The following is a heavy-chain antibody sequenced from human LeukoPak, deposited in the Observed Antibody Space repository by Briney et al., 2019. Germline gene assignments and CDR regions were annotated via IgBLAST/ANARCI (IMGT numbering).Heavy chain of an antibody. CDR1: GGSFSGYY. D-gene: IGHD3-22*01. CDR2: IYYSGST. CDR3: ARHLWYYYDSSGYYGFGFDY. Sequence: NPSETLSLTCAVYGGSFSGYYWSWIRQPPGKGLEWIGYIYYSGSTNYNPSLKSRVTISVDTSKNQFSLKLSSVTAADTAVYYCARHLWYYYDSSGYYGFGFDYWGQGTLVTVSS. J-gene: IGHJ4*02. V-gene: IGHV4-59*08.